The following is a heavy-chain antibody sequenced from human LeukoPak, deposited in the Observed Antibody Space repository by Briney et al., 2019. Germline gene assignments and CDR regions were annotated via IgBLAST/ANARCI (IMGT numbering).Heavy chain of an antibody. CDR2: ISYDGSNK. V-gene: IGHV3-30*04. J-gene: IGHJ5*02. Sequence: GGSLRLSCAASGFTFSSYAMHWVRQAPGKGLEWVAVISYDGSNKYYADSVKGRFTISRDNSKNTLYLQMNSLRAEDTAVYYCAKVRYYDILTGYNRFDPWGQGTLVTVSP. D-gene: IGHD3-9*01. CDR3: AKVRYYDILTGYNRFDP. CDR1: GFTFSSYA.